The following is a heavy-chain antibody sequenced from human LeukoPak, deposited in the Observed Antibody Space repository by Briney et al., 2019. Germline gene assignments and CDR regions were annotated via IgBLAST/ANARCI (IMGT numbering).Heavy chain of an antibody. Sequence: ASVKVSCKASGFTFTSSAMQWVRQARGQRLEWIGWIVVGSGNTNYAQKFQGRVTMTRDTSTSTVYMELSSLRSGDTAVYYCARGVRTVTTSGLGYWGQGTLVTVSS. D-gene: IGHD4-17*01. CDR2: IVVGSGNT. CDR1: GFTFTSSA. CDR3: ARGVRTVTTSGLGY. J-gene: IGHJ4*02. V-gene: IGHV1-58*02.